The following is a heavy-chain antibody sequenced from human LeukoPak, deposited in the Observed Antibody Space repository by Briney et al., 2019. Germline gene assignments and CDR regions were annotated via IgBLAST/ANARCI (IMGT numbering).Heavy chain of an antibody. CDR2: IYTSGST. CDR3: ARSGVVPAAIDDYYYYMDV. Sequence: SETLSLTCTVSGGSISSYYWSWIRQPAGKGLEWIGRIYTSGSTNYNPSLKSRVTISVDTSKNQFSLKLSSVTAADTAVYYCARSGVVPAAIDDYYYYMDVWGKGTTVTVSS. J-gene: IGHJ6*03. D-gene: IGHD2-2*01. V-gene: IGHV4-4*07. CDR1: GGSISSYY.